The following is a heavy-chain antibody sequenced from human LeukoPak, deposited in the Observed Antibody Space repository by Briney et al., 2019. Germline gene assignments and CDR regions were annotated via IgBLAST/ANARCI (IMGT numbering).Heavy chain of an antibody. V-gene: IGHV3-23*01. CDR3: AKDDAWLRFGE. Sequence: GALRLSCAASGFTFSNHGMNWVRQAPGKGLEWVSGISPSGDITYYADSVKGRFTISRDNSKNTLYLEVISLTAEDTAVYYCAKDDAWLRFGEWSQGTLVTVSS. CDR1: GFTFSNHG. D-gene: IGHD3-10*01. J-gene: IGHJ4*02. CDR2: ISPSGDIT.